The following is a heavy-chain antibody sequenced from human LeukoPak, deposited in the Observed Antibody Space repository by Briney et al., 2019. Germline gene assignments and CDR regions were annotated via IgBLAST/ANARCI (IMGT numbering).Heavy chain of an antibody. CDR1: GGSISGYY. V-gene: IGHV4-59*08. CDR2: LYYSGST. Sequence: SETLSLTCTVSGGSISGYYWSWIRPPPGKGLEWIGYLYYSGSTNYNPSLKSRVTISVDTSKNQFTLKLSSVTAADSAVYYCASLPPSDYWGQGTLVTVSS. CDR3: ASLPPSDY. J-gene: IGHJ4*02.